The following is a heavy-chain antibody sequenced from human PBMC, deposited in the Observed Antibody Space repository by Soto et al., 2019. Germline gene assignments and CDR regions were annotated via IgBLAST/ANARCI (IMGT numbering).Heavy chain of an antibody. J-gene: IGHJ5*02. CDR3: AKVQWLVNYYDSSGYAPGGWFDP. Sequence: SLRLSCAASGFTFSSYAMSWVRQAPGKGLEWVSAIRGSGGSTYYADSVKGRFTISRDNSKNTLYLQMNSLRAEDTAVYYCAKVQWLVNYYDSSGYAPGGWFDPWGQGTLVTVSS. CDR1: GFTFSSYA. V-gene: IGHV3-23*01. CDR2: IRGSGGST. D-gene: IGHD3-22*01.